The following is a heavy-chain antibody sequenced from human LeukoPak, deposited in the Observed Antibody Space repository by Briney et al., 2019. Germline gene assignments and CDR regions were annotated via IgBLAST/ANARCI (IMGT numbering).Heavy chain of an antibody. V-gene: IGHV3-21*04. CDR3: ARDLAWGAFDS. CDR1: GFTFSSYS. J-gene: IGHJ4*02. D-gene: IGHD7-27*01. Sequence: GGSLRLSCAASGFTFSSYSMNWVRQAPGKGLEWVSSISSSSSYIYNADSVKGRFTISRDNAKNSLYLQMNSLTVEDTAIYYCARDLAWGAFDSWGQGTLVTVSS. CDR2: ISSSSSYI.